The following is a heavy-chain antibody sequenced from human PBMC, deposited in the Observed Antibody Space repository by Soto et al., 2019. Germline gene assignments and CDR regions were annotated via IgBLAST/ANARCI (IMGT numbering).Heavy chain of an antibody. V-gene: IGHV3-23*01. CDR1: GFTFNIYA. D-gene: IGHD3-22*01. Sequence: EVQLLESGGDLIQPGGSLRLSCAASGFTFNIYAMAWVRQAPGKGLEWVSAISRYGDFTYYAESVEGRFTISRDNSKNTLYLQMNSLRAEDTALYYCAKDRYLDHDSRGYLFDNWGQGTLVTVSS. CDR2: ISRYGDFT. CDR3: AKDRYLDHDSRGYLFDN. J-gene: IGHJ4*02.